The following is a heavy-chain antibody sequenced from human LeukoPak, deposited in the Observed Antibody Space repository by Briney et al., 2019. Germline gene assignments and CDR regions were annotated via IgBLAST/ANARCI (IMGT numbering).Heavy chain of an antibody. CDR2: IWYDGSNK. V-gene: IGHV3-33*03. Sequence: GRSLRLSCAASGFTFSSYGMHWVRQAPGKGLEWVAVIWYDGSNKYYADSVKGRFTISRDNAKNSLYLQMNSLRAEDTAVYYCANIQLPMAFDYWGQGTLVTVSS. J-gene: IGHJ4*02. D-gene: IGHD5-18*01. CDR3: ANIQLPMAFDY. CDR1: GFTFSSYG.